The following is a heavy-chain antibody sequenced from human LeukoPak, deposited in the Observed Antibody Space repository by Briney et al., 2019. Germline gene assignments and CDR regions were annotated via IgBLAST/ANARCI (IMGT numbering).Heavy chain of an antibody. J-gene: IGHJ4*02. CDR1: GFIFSNDA. CDR2: IWFDGSNK. V-gene: IGHV3-33*01. CDR3: VRDPSGSGFAFDS. Sequence: GRSLRLSCAASGFIFSNDAMHWVRQAPGKGLEWVAFIWFDGSNKHYADSVKGRFTISRDNSEDTLYLQMNSLRAEDTAVYYCVRDPSGSGFAFDSWGQGALVTVSS. D-gene: IGHD1-1*01.